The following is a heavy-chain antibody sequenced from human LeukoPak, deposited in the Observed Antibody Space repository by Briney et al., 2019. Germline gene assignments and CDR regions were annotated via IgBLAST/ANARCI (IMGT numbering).Heavy chain of an antibody. J-gene: IGHJ3*02. Sequence: GRSLRLSCSASGFSFSDYSIHWVRQAPGKGFDWVTVVTHDGSKMYYADSVEGRFIISRDNSKDMVYLQMNRLTSEDTAMYYCVRGGSEVVVAAALGAFDIWGQGTMVTVSS. CDR1: GFSFSDYS. CDR3: VRGGSEVVVAAALGAFDI. CDR2: VTHDGSKM. V-gene: IGHV3-30*14. D-gene: IGHD2-15*01.